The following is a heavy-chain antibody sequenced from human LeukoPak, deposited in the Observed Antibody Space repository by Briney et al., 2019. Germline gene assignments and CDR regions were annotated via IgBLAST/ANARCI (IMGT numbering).Heavy chain of an antibody. J-gene: IGHJ6*03. Sequence: GGSLRLSCAASGFTFSSYWMHWVRHTPGKGLEWVSSISSSSSYIYYTDSVKGRFTISRDNAKKSLYLQMNSLRPEDTAVYYCARVGGITLALAPSPFPDYNYYYMDVWGKGTTVTVSS. D-gene: IGHD3-10*01. CDR2: ISSSSSYI. V-gene: IGHV3-21*01. CDR3: ARVGGITLALAPSPFPDYNYYYMDV. CDR1: GFTFSSYW.